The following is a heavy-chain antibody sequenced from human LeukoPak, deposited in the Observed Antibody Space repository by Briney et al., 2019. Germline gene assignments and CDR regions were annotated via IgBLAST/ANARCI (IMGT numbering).Heavy chain of an antibody. J-gene: IGHJ4*02. D-gene: IGHD3-10*01. CDR1: GGSVSSYY. CDR3: ARVDYASGYFDY. Sequence: SETLSLTCTVSGGSVSSYYWSWIRQPPGKGLEWIGNIYYSGSTNYNPSLKSRLTISVDTSKNQFSLNLTSVTAADTAIYYCARVDYASGYFDYWGQGSLVTVSS. CDR2: IYYSGST. V-gene: IGHV4-59*02.